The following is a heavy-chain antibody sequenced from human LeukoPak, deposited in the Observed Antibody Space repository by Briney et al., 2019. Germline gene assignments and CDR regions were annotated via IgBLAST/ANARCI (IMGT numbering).Heavy chain of an antibody. CDR2: INHSGST. V-gene: IGHV4-34*01. Sequence: SETLSLTCAVYGGSFSGYYWSWIRQPPGKGLEWIGEINHSGSTNYNPSLKSRVTISVDTSKNQFSLKLSSVTAADTAVYYCARWDYGILTGYYRPFDYWGQGTLVTVSS. CDR3: ARWDYGILTGYYRPFDY. J-gene: IGHJ4*02. D-gene: IGHD3-9*01. CDR1: GGSFSGYY.